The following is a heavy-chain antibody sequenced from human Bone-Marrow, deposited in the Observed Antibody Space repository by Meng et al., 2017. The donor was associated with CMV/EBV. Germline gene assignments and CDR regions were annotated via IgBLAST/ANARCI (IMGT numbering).Heavy chain of an antibody. CDR3: ARDRVRFWEWPSGMNV. CDR2: INIYSTNT. J-gene: IGHJ6*02. D-gene: IGHD3-3*01. CDR1: GYTFTSYG. V-gene: IGHV1-18*01. Sequence: ASVKVSCRASGYTFTSYGISWVRQAPGQGLEWLGWINIYSTNTEYAQKFQGRVTMTTDTSRSTVYLDLRSLRSDDTAVYYCARDRVRFWEWPSGMNVWGQGTTVTVSS.